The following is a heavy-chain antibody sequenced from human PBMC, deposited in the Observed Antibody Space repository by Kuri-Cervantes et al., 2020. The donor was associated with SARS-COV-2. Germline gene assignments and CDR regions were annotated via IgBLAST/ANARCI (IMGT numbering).Heavy chain of an antibody. CDR2: ISYDGSNK. J-gene: IGHJ6*02. Sequence: GGSLRLSCAASGFTFSSYGMHWVRQAPGKGLEWVAVISYDGSNKYYADSVKGRLTISRDNSKNTLYLQMNSLRDENTAVYYCARGNIGGKGIYYYYYGMDVWGQGTTVTVSS. V-gene: IGHV3-30*03. D-gene: IGHD1-26*01. CDR1: GFTFSSYG. CDR3: ARGNIGGKGIYYYYYGMDV.